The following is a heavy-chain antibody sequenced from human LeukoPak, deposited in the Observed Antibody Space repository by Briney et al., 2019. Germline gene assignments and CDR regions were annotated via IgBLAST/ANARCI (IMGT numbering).Heavy chain of an antibody. CDR1: GGSISSSSYY. D-gene: IGHD3-10*01. Sequence: SETLSLTCTVSGGSISSSSYYWGWIRQPPGKGLEWIGSIYYSGSTYYNPSLKSRVTISVDTSKNQFSLKLSSVTAADTAVYYCARSYYGSGSYVRFDPWGQGTLVTVSS. V-gene: IGHV4-39*01. CDR3: ARSYYGSGSYVRFDP. J-gene: IGHJ5*02. CDR2: IYYSGST.